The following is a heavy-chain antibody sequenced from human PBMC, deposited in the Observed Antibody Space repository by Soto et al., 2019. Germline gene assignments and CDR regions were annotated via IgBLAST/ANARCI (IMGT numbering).Heavy chain of an antibody. D-gene: IGHD4-17*01. J-gene: IGHJ3*02. Sequence: QPSETLRLSCAASGFIFSTYAMNWVRQAPGKGLEWVSAISSSGDSAYYAESVRGRFTISRDNSINTLYLQMRSLRPEDTAVYYCAHPRGYGVFDAVDIWGQGTMVTVSS. V-gene: IGHV3-23*01. CDR2: ISSSGDSA. CDR1: GFIFSTYA. CDR3: AHPRGYGVFDAVDI.